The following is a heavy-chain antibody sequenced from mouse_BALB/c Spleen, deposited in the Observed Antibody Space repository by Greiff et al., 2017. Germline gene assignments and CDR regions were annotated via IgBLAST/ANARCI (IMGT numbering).Heavy chain of an antibody. D-gene: IGHD2-1*01. CDR2: IDPSDSYT. V-gene: IGHV1-69*02. CDR1: GYTFTSYW. J-gene: IGHJ4*01. CDR3: ARRGRGGPYLPPMDY. Sequence: QVQLQQPGAELVKPGASVKLSCKASGYTFTSYWMHWVKQRPGQGLEWIGEIDPSDSYTNYNQKFKGKATLTVDKSSSTAYMQLSSLTSEDSAVYYCARRGRGGPYLPPMDYWGQGTSVTVSS.